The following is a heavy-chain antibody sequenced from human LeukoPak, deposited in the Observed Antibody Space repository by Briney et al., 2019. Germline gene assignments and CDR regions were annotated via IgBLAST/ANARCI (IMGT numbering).Heavy chain of an antibody. D-gene: IGHD5-24*01. V-gene: IGHV3-23*01. CDR2: ISGSGGST. CDR3: AKRGRDGYNYPFDY. J-gene: IGHJ4*02. Sequence: GGSLRLSCAASGFTFSSYAMSWVRQAPRKGLEWVSAISGSGGSTYYADSVKGRFTISRDNSKNTLYLQMNSLRAEDTAVYYCAKRGRDGYNYPFDYWGQGTLVTVSS. CDR1: GFTFSSYA.